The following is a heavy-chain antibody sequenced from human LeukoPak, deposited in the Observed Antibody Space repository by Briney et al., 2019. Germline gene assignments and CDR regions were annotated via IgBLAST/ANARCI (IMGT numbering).Heavy chain of an antibody. CDR1: GFIVSGYH. Sequence: GGSLRLSCAASGFIVSGYHMDWVRQAPGKGLEWVGRTRDRARSYRTQYAPSVEDRFSILRDESKNSVFLQMNSLQPEDTAVYYCARDGAEGDDSAFDVWGQGTMVTVSS. D-gene: IGHD2-21*01. CDR2: TRDRARSYRT. CDR3: ARDGAEGDDSAFDV. J-gene: IGHJ3*01. V-gene: IGHV3-72*01.